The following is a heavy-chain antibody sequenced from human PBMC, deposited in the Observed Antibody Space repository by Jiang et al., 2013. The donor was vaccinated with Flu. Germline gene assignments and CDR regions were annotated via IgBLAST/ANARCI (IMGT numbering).Heavy chain of an antibody. D-gene: IGHD4-17*01. V-gene: IGHV5-51*01. CDR1: GYSFTSYW. CDR3: ARSVDGDPYYFDY. J-gene: IGHJ4*02. Sequence: LKISCKGSGYSFTSYWIGWVRQMPGKGLEWMGIVYPGDSDTRYSPSFQGQVTISADKSISTAYLQWSSLKASDTAMYYCARSVDGDPYYFDYWGQGTLVTVSS. CDR2: VYPGDSDT.